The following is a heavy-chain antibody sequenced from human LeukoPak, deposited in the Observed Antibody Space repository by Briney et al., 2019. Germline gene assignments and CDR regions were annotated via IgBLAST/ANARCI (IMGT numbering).Heavy chain of an antibody. Sequence: GGSLRLSCAASGFTFSSYSMNWVRQAPGKGREWVSYISSSSSTIYYADSVKGRFTISRDNAKNSLYLQMNSLRAEDTAVYYCARAAMGGYCSGGSCYSEPVPIDYWGQGTLVTVSS. CDR3: ARAAMGGYCSGGSCYSEPVPIDY. CDR2: ISSSSSTI. D-gene: IGHD2-15*01. V-gene: IGHV3-48*01. J-gene: IGHJ4*02. CDR1: GFTFSSYS.